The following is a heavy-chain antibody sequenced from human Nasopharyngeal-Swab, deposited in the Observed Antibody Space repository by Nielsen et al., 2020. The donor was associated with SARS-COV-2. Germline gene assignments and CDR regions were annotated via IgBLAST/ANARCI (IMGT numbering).Heavy chain of an antibody. CDR1: GFTFSSYG. J-gene: IGHJ4*02. CDR3: ARELAAAGTGGN. CDR2: IWYDGSNK. V-gene: IGHV3-33*01. Sequence: GSLRLSCAASGFTFSSYGMHWVRQAPGKGLEWVAVIWYDGSNKYYADSVKGRFIISRDNSKNTLYLQMNSLRAEDTAVYYCARELAAAGTGGNWGQGTLVTVSS. D-gene: IGHD6-13*01.